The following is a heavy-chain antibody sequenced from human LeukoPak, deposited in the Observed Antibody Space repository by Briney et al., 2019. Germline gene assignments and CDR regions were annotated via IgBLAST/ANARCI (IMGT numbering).Heavy chain of an antibody. D-gene: IGHD5-12*01. CDR3: ARVRGYDSGGFDY. V-gene: IGHV4-59*01. CDR2: IYYSGST. Sequence: KTSETLSLTCTVSGGSISSYYWSWIRQPPGKGLEWIGYIYYSGSTNYNPSLKSRVTISVDTSKNQFSLKLSSATAADTAVYYCARVRGYDSGGFDYWGQGTLVTVSS. CDR1: GGSISSYY. J-gene: IGHJ4*02.